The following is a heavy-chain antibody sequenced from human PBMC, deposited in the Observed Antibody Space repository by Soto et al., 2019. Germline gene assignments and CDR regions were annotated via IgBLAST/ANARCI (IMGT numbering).Heavy chain of an antibody. CDR2: TRGKVYGGTT. J-gene: IGHJ4*02. CDR3: ARHMGTVTIFRKTVVDF. D-gene: IGHD3-9*01. V-gene: IGHV3-49*05. Sequence: EVQLVESGGGLVKPGRSLRLSCTASGFTFDDYGMSWFRQAPGKGLEWVGFTRGKVYGGTTEYAASVQDRFTISRDDSKSIAYLQMSSLKTEDTAIYFCARHMGTVTIFRKTVVDFWGQGTLVTVSS. CDR1: GFTFDDYG.